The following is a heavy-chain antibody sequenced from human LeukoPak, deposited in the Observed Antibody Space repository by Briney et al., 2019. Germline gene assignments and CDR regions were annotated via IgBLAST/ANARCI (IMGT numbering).Heavy chain of an antibody. Sequence: SVKVSCKASGFTFTSSAMQWVRQARRQRLEWIGWIVVGSGNTNYAQKFQERVTITRDMSTSTAYMELSSLRSEDTAVYYCAAGVSHYDSSGIGDYWGQGTLVTVSS. CDR1: GFTFTSSA. V-gene: IGHV1-58*02. J-gene: IGHJ4*02. CDR2: IVVGSGNT. CDR3: AAGVSHYDSSGIGDY. D-gene: IGHD3-22*01.